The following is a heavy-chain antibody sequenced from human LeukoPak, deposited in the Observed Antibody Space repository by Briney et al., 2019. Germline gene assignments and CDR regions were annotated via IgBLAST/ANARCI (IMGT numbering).Heavy chain of an antibody. V-gene: IGHV1-46*01. J-gene: IGHJ5*02. CDR3: GRVVRAVRTNSFDT. CDR2: INPNGEST. CDR1: GYAFTSYN. Sequence: ASVKVSCTASGYAFTSYNLHWVRQAPGPGLEWMGIINPNGESTTYAQKFQGRVTMTRDTSTSTHSMELSSLRSAATAIDYFGRVVRAVRTNSFDTWGKETLFTVSS. D-gene: IGHD1-26*01.